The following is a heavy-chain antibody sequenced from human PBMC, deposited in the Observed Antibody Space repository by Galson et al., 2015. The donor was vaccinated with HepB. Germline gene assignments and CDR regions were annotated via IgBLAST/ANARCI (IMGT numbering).Heavy chain of an antibody. D-gene: IGHD6-13*01. J-gene: IGHJ3*02. V-gene: IGHV3-33*01. CDR1: GFIFNTYG. CDR2: IWFDGSNK. Sequence: SLRLPCAASGFIFNTYGMHWVRQAPGQGLEWVAVIWFDGSNKYYADSVKGRFTISRDNSKNTLYLQMNSLRAEDTAVYFCARDRVYSSSWSRDSFASWGQGTVVAVSS. CDR3: ARDRVYSSSWSRDSFAS.